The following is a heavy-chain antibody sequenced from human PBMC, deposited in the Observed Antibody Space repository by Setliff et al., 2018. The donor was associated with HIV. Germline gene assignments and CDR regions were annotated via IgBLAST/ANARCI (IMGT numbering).Heavy chain of an antibody. J-gene: IGHJ4*02. D-gene: IGHD2-2*01. CDR2: IYYSGST. CDR1: GGSVGSGSYY. V-gene: IGHV4-61*01. CDR3: ARQKKSSSWSPNDY. Sequence: PSETLSRTCTVSGGSVGSGSYYWSWIRQSPGKGLEWIGYIYYSGSTTYNPTLKSRVTMSVDTSKNQFSLKVKSVTAADTAVYYCARQKKSSSWSPNDYWGQGTLVTVSS.